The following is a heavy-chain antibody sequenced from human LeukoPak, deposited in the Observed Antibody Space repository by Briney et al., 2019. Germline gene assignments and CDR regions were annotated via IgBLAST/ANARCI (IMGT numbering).Heavy chain of an antibody. CDR2: IYYSGST. J-gene: IGHJ4*02. CDR3: ARAPGTYYYGSGSYYYFDY. D-gene: IGHD3-10*01. V-gene: IGHV4-59*01. Sequence: SETLSLTCTVSGGSISSYYWSWIRQPPGKGLEWIGYIYYSGSTNYNPSLKSRVTISVDTSRNQFSLKLSSVTAADTAVYYCARAPGTYYYGSGSYYYFDYWGQGTPVTVSS. CDR1: GGSISSYY.